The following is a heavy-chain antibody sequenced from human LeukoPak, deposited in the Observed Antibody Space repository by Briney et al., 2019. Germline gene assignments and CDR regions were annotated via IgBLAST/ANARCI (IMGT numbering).Heavy chain of an antibody. J-gene: IGHJ4*02. CDR1: GFTFSSNW. CDR2: INSDGSNT. CDR3: ASRDY. V-gene: IGHV3-74*01. D-gene: IGHD5-24*01. Sequence: QPGGSLRLSCAGSGFTFSSNWMHWVRHVPGKGLVWVSRINSDGSNTNYADSVKGRFTISRDNAKNTLYLQMNSLGADDTAVYYCASRDYWGQGTLVTVSS.